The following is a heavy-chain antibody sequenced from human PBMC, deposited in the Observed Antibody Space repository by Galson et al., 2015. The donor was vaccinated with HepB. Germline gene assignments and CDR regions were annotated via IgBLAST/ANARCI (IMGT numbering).Heavy chain of an antibody. V-gene: IGHV3-74*01. Sequence: SLRLSCAASGFTFSTYWMHWVRQAPGKGLVWVSHINIDGSTTNYADSVKGRLTISRDNAKNTLYLQMSSLRAEDTAVYYCARSRYCSSTSCYIYMDVWGKGTTVTVSS. CDR3: ARSRYCSSTSCYIYMDV. J-gene: IGHJ6*03. CDR2: INIDGSTT. CDR1: GFTFSTYW. D-gene: IGHD2-2*02.